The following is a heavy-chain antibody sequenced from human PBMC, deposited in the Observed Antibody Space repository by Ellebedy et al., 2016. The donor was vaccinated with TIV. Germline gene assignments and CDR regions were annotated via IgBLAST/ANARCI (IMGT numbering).Heavy chain of an antibody. Sequence: MPSETLSLTCTVSGGSISSGGYYWSWIRQHPGKGLEWIGYIYYSGSTYYNPSLKSRVTISVDTSKNQFSLKLSSVTAADTAVYYCARDPRGSGSSYYYGMDVWGQGTTVTVSS. J-gene: IGHJ6*02. CDR1: GGSISSGGYY. CDR3: ARDPRGSGSSYYYGMDV. CDR2: IYYSGST. D-gene: IGHD3-10*01. V-gene: IGHV4-31*03.